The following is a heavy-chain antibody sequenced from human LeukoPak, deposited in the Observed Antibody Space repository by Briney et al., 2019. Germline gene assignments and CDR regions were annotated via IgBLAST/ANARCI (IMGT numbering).Heavy chain of an antibody. J-gene: IGHJ5*02. Sequence: SETLSLTCAVCGGSFSGYYWSWIRQPPGKGLEWIGEINHSGSTNYNPSLKSRVTISVDTSKNQFSLKLSSVTAADTAVYYCARRVPPYQFWFDPWGQGTLVTVSS. D-gene: IGHD2-2*01. CDR1: GGSFSGYY. V-gene: IGHV4-34*01. CDR2: INHSGST. CDR3: ARRVPPYQFWFDP.